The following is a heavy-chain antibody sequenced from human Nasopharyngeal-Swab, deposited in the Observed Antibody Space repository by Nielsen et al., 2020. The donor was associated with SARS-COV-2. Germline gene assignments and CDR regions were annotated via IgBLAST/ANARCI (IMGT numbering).Heavy chain of an antibody. CDR1: GVTFSSYS. CDR3: ARDSHYAEGG. D-gene: IGHD3-16*01. V-gene: IGHV3-21*01. CDR2: ISSSSSYI. Sequence: GESLKITCAASGVTFSSYSMNWVRQAPGKGLEWVSSISSSSSYIYYADSVKGRFTISRDNAKNSLYPQMNSLRAEDTAVYYCARDSHYAEGGWGQGTLVTVSS. J-gene: IGHJ4*02.